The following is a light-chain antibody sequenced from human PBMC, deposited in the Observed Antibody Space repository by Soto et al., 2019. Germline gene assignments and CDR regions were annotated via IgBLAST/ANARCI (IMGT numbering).Light chain of an antibody. V-gene: IGLV1-44*01. CDR1: GPNIGSNT. J-gene: IGLJ1*01. CDR3: TAWDDILSGYV. CDR2: NNN. Sequence: QSVLAQPPSASETPGQRVSISCSGSGPNIGSNTVHWYQQLPGTAPKPLMYNNNQRPSELPDRFSGSRSGSSASLAISGLESVDEVDYYCTAWDDILSGYVFATSTKLTVL.